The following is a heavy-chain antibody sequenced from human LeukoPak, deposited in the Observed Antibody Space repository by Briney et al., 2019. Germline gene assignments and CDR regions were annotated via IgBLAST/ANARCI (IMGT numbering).Heavy chain of an antibody. CDR1: GYTFTDYD. CDR2: VSPYNGNT. CDR3: ARNGRVRRVVKDLFEY. J-gene: IGHJ4*02. D-gene: IGHD3-10*01. Sequence: ASVKVSCKTSGYTFTDYDITWVRQAPGQGLEWMGRVSPYNGNTYYSQRFQDRVTITKDTSTGTAYMDLRNLRTDDTAMYYCARNGRVRRVVKDLFEYWGQGTLVTVSS. V-gene: IGHV1-18*01.